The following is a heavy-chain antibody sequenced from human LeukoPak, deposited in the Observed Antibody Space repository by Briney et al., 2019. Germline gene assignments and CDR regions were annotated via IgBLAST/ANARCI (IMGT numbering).Heavy chain of an antibody. D-gene: IGHD3-22*01. J-gene: IGHJ4*02. CDR1: GFTFSGSD. CDR3: TGHSSYYDSSGYYSY. CDR2: IRSKANSYAT. V-gene: IGHV3-73*01. Sequence: PGGSLKLSCAASGFTFSGSDMHWVRQASGKGLEWVGRIRSKANSYATAYAASVKGRLTISRDDSKNTAYLQMNSLKTEDTAVYFCTGHSSYYDSSGYYSYWGQGTLVTVSS.